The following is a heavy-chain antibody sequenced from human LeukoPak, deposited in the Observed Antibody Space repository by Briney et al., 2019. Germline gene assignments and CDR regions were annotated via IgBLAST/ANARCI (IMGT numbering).Heavy chain of an antibody. V-gene: IGHV4-59*08. Sequence: SETLSLTCSVSGGSIRSYYWIGIRQPPGKGREGMGYIYYSGSTNYNPSLKRRVTISVDTSKNQFSLKLSSVTAADTAVYSCARRMVRGVITNAFDISGQRTMVTPSS. CDR2: IYYSGST. J-gene: IGHJ3*02. CDR1: GGSIRSYY. D-gene: IGHD3-10*01. CDR3: ARRMVRGVITNAFDI.